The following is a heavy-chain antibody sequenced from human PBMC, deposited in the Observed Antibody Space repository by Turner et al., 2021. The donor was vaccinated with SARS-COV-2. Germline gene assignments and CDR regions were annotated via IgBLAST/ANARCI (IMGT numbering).Heavy chain of an antibody. CDR3: ASYYYDSSGYDYAFDY. CDR1: GGPISSYY. J-gene: IGHJ4*02. V-gene: IGHV4-59*01. D-gene: IGHD3-22*01. CDR2: IYYSGGT. Sequence: QVQLQESGPGLVKPSETLSLPGTVSGGPISSYYWSWIRQPPGKGLEWIVYIYYSGGTNYNPALKSRGTISVDTSKNQFSLKLSSVTAADTAVYYCASYYYDSSGYDYAFDYWGQGTLVTVSS.